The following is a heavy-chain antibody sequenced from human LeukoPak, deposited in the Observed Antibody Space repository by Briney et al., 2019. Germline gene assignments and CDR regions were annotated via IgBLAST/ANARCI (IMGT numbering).Heavy chain of an antibody. CDR1: GGTFSSYA. CDR3: ARDRAVVPAAIWGSAFDP. D-gene: IGHD2-2*01. CDR2: IIPIFGTA. Sequence: SVKVSCKASGGTFSSYAISWVRQAPGQGLEWMGGIIPIFGTANYAQKFRGRVTITTDESTSTAYMELSSLRSEDTTVYYCARDRAVVPAAIWGSAFDPWGQGTLVTVSS. V-gene: IGHV1-69*05. J-gene: IGHJ5*02.